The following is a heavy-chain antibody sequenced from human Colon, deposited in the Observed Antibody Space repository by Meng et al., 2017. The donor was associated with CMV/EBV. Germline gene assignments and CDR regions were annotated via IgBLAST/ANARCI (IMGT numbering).Heavy chain of an antibody. CDR3: AKDRAYCGSFSCSPNYFDG. J-gene: IGHJ4*02. CDR1: GFSFSSYA. Sequence: GGSLRLSCAASGFSFSSYAMTWVRQAPGKGLEWVSAISGSGDRTVYAESVEGRFTISRDNSKNTLYLRMIDLRAEDTAMYYCAKDRAYCGSFSCSPNYFDGWGQGNLVTVSS. CDR2: ISGSGDRT. V-gene: IGHV3-23*01. D-gene: IGHD2-21*01.